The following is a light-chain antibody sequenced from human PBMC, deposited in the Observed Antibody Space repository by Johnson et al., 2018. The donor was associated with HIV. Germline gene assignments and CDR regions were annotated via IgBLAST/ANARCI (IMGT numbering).Light chain of an antibody. J-gene: IGLJ1*01. CDR2: DNN. Sequence: QAVLTQPPSVSAATGQKVTISCSGSNSNIGNNYVSWYQQVPGTAPKLLIYDNNKRPSGIPDRFSGSKSGTSATLGISGLQTGDEADYFCGTWDSRLSIFVFGTGTKITV. CDR1: NSNIGNNY. V-gene: IGLV1-51*01. CDR3: GTWDSRLSIFV.